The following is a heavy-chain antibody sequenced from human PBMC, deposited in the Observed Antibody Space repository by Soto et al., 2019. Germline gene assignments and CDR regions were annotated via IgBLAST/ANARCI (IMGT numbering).Heavy chain of an antibody. V-gene: IGHV1-46*03. CDR2: INPSGGST. CDR1: GYTFTSYY. D-gene: IGHD6-13*01. J-gene: IGHJ4*02. CDR3: ARPPPGYSSSWYYFDY. Sequence: QVQLVQSGAEVKKPGASVKVSCKASGYTFTSYYMHWVRQAPGQGLEWMGIINPSGGSTSYAQKFQGGVTMTRDTSTSTVYMELSSLRSEDTAVYYCARPPPGYSSSWYYFDYWGQGTLVTVSS.